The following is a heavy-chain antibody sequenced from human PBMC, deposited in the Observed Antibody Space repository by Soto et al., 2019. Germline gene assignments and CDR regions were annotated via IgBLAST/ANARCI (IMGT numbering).Heavy chain of an antibody. V-gene: IGHV4-59*12. Sequence: PSDTLSLTWTVAGGSISSYYWRWIRQPPGKGLEWIGYIYYSGSTNYNPSLKSRVTISVDTSKNQFSLKLSSVTAADTAVYYCARDAYCGGDCYPAYYGRDVWGQGTTVTVSS. J-gene: IGHJ6*02. CDR2: IYYSGST. D-gene: IGHD2-21*02. CDR3: ARDAYCGGDCYPAYYGRDV. CDR1: GGSISSYY.